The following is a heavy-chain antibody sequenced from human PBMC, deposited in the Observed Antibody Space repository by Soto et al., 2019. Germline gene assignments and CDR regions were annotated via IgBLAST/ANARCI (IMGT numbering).Heavy chain of an antibody. V-gene: IGHV1-3*01. CDR3: ARDAQEYYYGSGSYSH. Sequence: ASVKVSCKASGYTFSSYAMHWVRQAPGQRLEWMGWINAGNGNTKYSQKLQGRVTITRDTSASTAYMELSSLRSEDTAVYYCARDAQEYYYGSGSYSHWGQGTLVTVSS. CDR2: INAGNGNT. J-gene: IGHJ4*02. CDR1: GYTFSSYA. D-gene: IGHD3-10*01.